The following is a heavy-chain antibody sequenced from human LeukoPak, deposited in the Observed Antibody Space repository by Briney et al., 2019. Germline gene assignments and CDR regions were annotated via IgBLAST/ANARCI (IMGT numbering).Heavy chain of an antibody. Sequence: GGSLRLSCAASGFTFSSYSMSWVRQAPGKGLEWVSSISSSSSYIYYADSVKGRFTISRDNAKNSLYLQMNSLRAEDTAVYYCARDLGQGPESNHYDYWGQGTLVTVSS. CDR3: ARDLGQGPESNHYDY. CDR2: ISSSSSYI. D-gene: IGHD1-14*01. CDR1: GFTFSSYS. J-gene: IGHJ4*02. V-gene: IGHV3-21*01.